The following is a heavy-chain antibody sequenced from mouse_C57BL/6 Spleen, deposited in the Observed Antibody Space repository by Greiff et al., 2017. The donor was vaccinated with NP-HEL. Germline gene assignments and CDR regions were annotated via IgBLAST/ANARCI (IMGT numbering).Heavy chain of an antibody. CDR1: GFNIKDYY. D-gene: IGHD1-2*01. Sequence: EVQLQESGAELVRPGASVKLSCTASGFNIKDYYMHWVKQRPEQGLEWIGRIDPEDGDTEYAPKFQGKATMTADKSSNTAYLQLSSLTSEDTAVYYCTTSYGSSLGMDYWGQGTTVTVSS. CDR2: IDPEDGDT. CDR3: TTSYGSSLGMDY. J-gene: IGHJ4*01. V-gene: IGHV14-1*01.